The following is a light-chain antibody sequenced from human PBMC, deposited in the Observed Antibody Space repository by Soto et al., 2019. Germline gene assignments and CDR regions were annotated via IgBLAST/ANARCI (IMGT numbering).Light chain of an antibody. V-gene: IGKV3-20*01. CDR3: QQYGILPIT. CDR2: GAA. Sequence: EIVLTQSPGTLSLSPGEGATLSCRASQSVSNNYLAWYQQKPGQAPRLLIYGAASRATSIPDRFSGSGSGTDFTLTISRLEPEDFAVYYCQQYGILPITFGQGTRLEIK. J-gene: IGKJ5*01. CDR1: QSVSNNY.